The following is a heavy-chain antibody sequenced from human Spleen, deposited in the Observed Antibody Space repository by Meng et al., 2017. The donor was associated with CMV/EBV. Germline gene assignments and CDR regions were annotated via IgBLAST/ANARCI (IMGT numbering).Heavy chain of an antibody. CDR2: INHSGST. V-gene: IGHV4-34*01. CDR3: ARANAATKQLRGVDY. D-gene: IGHD1-1*01. J-gene: IGHJ4*02. Sequence: SETLSLTCAVYGGSFSGYYWSWIRQPPGKGLEWIGEINHSGSTNYNPSLKSRVTISMDRSRNELSLRLRSVTAADTALYYCARANAATKQLRGVDYWGQGTLVTVSS. CDR1: GGSFSGYY.